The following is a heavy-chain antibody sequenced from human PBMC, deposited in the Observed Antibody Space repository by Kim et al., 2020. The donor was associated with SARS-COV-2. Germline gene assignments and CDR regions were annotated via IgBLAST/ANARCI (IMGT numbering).Heavy chain of an antibody. J-gene: IGHJ4*02. CDR2: IWYDGSNK. CDR3: ARVGMVRGVIDY. D-gene: IGHD3-10*01. V-gene: IGHV3-33*01. CDR1: GFTFSSYG. Sequence: GGSLRLSCAASGFTFSSYGMHWVRQAPGKGLEWVAVIWYDGSNKYYADSVKGRFTISRDNSKNTLYLQMNSLRADDTAVYYCARVGMVRGVIDYWGQGTLVTVSS.